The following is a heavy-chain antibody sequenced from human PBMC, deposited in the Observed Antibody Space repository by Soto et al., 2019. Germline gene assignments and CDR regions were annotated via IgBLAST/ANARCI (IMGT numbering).Heavy chain of an antibody. Sequence: ASVKVSCKVSGYALTELSMHWVRQAPGKGLEWMGGFDPEDGETIYAQKFQGRVTMTEDTSTDTAYMELSSLRSEDTAVYYCATPRVNWNYNYYYYGMDVWGQGTTVTVSS. CDR3: ATPRVNWNYNYYYYGMDV. V-gene: IGHV1-24*01. J-gene: IGHJ6*02. CDR2: FDPEDGET. D-gene: IGHD1-7*01. CDR1: GYALTELS.